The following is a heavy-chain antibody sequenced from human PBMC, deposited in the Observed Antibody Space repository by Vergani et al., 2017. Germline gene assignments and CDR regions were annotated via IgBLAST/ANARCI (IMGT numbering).Heavy chain of an antibody. CDR2: ISYDGSNK. J-gene: IGHJ4*02. CDR1: GFTFSSYA. Sequence: QVQLVESGGGVVQPGRSLRLSCAASGFTFSSYAMHWVRQAPGKGLEWVAVISYDGSNKYYADSVKGRFTISRDNSKNTLYLQMNSLRAEDTAVYYCARDASSSSGGWGQGTLVTVSS. D-gene: IGHD6-6*01. CDR3: ARDASSSSGG. V-gene: IGHV3-30*07.